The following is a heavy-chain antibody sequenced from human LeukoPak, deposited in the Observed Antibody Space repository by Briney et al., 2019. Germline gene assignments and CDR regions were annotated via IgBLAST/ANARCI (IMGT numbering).Heavy chain of an antibody. CDR2: ISSSGSTI. J-gene: IGHJ4*02. CDR3: VTETGWLFDY. D-gene: IGHD5-12*01. CDR1: GFTFSSYE. Sequence: PGGSLRLSCAASGFTFSSYEMNWVRQAPGKGLEWVSYISSSGSTIYYADSVKGRFTISRDNAKNSLLLQLNNLKAEDTAVYYCVTETGWLFDYWGQGTLVTVSS. V-gene: IGHV3-48*03.